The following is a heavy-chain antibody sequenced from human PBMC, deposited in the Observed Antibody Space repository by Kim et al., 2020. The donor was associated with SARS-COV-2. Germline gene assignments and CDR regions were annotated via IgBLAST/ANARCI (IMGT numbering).Heavy chain of an antibody. D-gene: IGHD3-10*01. CDR3: ARDASTMVRGVIIGYYYYYYGMDV. Sequence: ASVKVSCKASGYTFTSYAMHWVRQAPGQRLEWMGWINAGNGNTKYSQKFQGRVTITRDTSASTAYMELSSLRSEDTAVYYCARDASTMVRGVIIGYYYYYYGMDVWGQGTTVTVSS. CDR2: INAGNGNT. CDR1: GYTFTSYA. V-gene: IGHV1-3*01. J-gene: IGHJ6*02.